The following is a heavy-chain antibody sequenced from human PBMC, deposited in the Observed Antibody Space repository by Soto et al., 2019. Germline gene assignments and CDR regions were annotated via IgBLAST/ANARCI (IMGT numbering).Heavy chain of an antibody. CDR2: ISYSGNT. Sequence: QVQLQESGPGLVKPSQTLSLTCTVSGGSISSGDYYWSWIRQPPGKGLEWIGYISYSGNTYSNPSLKSRIIMSMNTSKNQFSLKLSSVTAADTAVYYCARTNYDYVWGSYRFDFWGQGTLVTVSS. J-gene: IGHJ4*02. CDR3: ARTNYDYVWGSYRFDF. CDR1: GGSISSGDYY. V-gene: IGHV4-30-4*01. D-gene: IGHD3-16*02.